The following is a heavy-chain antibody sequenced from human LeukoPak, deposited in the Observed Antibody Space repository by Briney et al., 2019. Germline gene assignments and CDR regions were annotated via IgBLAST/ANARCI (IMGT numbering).Heavy chain of an antibody. CDR2: IYYSGST. V-gene: IGHV4-30-4*01. CDR1: GGSISSGDYY. J-gene: IGHJ6*02. D-gene: IGHD6-13*01. Sequence: SETLSPTCTVSGGSISSGDYYWSWIRQPPGKGLEWIGYIYYSGSTYYNPSLKSRVTISVDTSKNQFSLRLSSVTAADTAVYYCARVRGIAAAGNRYYYYGMDVWGQGTTVTVSS. CDR3: ARVRGIAAAGNRYYYYGMDV.